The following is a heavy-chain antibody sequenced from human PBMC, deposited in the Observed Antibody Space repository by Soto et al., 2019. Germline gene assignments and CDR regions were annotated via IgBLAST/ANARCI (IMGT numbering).Heavy chain of an antibody. D-gene: IGHD2-2*01. J-gene: IGHJ1*01. CDR2: IYYSGST. Sequence: SETLSLTCTVSGGSVSSYYWSWIRQPPGKGLEWIGYIYYSGSTNYNPSLKSRVTISVDTSKNQFSLKLSSVTAADTAVYYCARVGVVVVPAADPYFQHWGQGTLVTVSS. CDR3: ARVGVVVVPAADPYFQH. V-gene: IGHV4-59*02. CDR1: GGSVSSYY.